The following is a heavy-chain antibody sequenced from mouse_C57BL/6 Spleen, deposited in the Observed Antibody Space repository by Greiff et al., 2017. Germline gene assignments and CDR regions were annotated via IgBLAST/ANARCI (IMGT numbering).Heavy chain of an antibody. V-gene: IGHV1-18*01. CDR2: INPNNGGT. J-gene: IGHJ1*03. CDR1: GYTFTDYN. CDR3: ARSLGYYGSSYYWYFDV. D-gene: IGHD1-1*01. Sequence: VQLQQSGPELVKPGASVKIPCKASGYTFTDYNMDWVKQSHGKSLEWIGDINPNNGGTIYNQKFKGKATLTVDKASSTAYMELRSLTSEDTAVYYCARSLGYYGSSYYWYFDVWGTGTTVTVSS.